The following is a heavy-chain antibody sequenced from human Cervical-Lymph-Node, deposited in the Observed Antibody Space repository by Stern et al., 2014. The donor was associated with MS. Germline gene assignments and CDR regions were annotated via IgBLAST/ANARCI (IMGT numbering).Heavy chain of an antibody. Sequence: QVQLVQSGAELKKPGSSVKVSCTASGGTFSSYAISWVRQAPGKGPEWMGRIIPLVGTTNYATWFQGRVTITADESTYTAYMELSSLRSEDTAVDYCARDRRHYDPSGGYYFDSWGQGTLVTVSS. V-gene: IGHV1-69*11. D-gene: IGHD3-22*01. CDR2: IIPLVGTT. J-gene: IGHJ4*02. CDR1: GGTFSSYA. CDR3: ARDRRHYDPSGGYYFDS.